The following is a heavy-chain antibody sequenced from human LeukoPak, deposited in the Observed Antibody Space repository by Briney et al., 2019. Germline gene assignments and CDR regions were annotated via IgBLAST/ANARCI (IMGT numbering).Heavy chain of an antibody. CDR3: TTGQNKYYYDGSVGRDDDY. J-gene: IGHJ4*02. CDR1: GFTFSNAW. D-gene: IGHD3-22*01. CDR2: IKSKTDGGTT. Sequence: GGSLRLSCAASGFTFSNAWMSWVRQAPGKGLEWVDRIKSKTDGGTTDYAAPVKGRFTISRDDSKNTLYLQMNSLKTEDTAVYYCTTGQNKYYYDGSVGRDDDYWGQGTLVTVSS. V-gene: IGHV3-15*01.